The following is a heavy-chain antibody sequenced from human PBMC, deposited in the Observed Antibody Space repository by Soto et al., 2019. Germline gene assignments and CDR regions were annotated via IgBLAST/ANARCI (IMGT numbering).Heavy chain of an antibody. V-gene: IGHV4-59*01. CDR1: GGSISSYY. CDR3: ARGRQQRVGFDS. D-gene: IGHD6-6*01. Sequence: QVQLQESGPGLVKPSETLSLTCTVSGGSISSYYWSWIRQPPGKGLEWIGYIYYSGSTNYHPSLKSRVTISVDTSKNQFSLKLSSVTAADTAVYYCARGRQQRVGFDSWGQGTLVTVSS. J-gene: IGHJ4*02. CDR2: IYYSGST.